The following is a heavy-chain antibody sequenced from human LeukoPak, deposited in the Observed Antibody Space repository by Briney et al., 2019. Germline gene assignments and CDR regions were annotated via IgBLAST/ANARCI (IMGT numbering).Heavy chain of an antibody. CDR3: AKGIAAERLEAFDI. Sequence: PGGSLRLSCSASGFIFDDYAMHWVRHAPGKGLEWGSGTSWNSGSRAYADSVKGRFTISRDNAKNSLYLQMNSLRAEDMALYYCAKGIAAERLEAFDIWGQGTMVTVSS. CDR2: TSWNSGSR. V-gene: IGHV3-9*03. J-gene: IGHJ3*02. CDR1: GFIFDDYA. D-gene: IGHD6-6*01.